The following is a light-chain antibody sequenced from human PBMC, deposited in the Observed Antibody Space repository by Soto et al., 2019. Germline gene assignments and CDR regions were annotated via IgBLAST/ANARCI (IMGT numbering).Light chain of an antibody. CDR1: QSVRSN. Sequence: EKVMTQSPATLSVSPGERATLSCRASQSVRSNLAWYQQKPGQPPRLLIYDASTRATGIPSRFSGSGSGTDFTLKISRVEAEDVGVYYCMQALQTPRTFGQGTKVDI. CDR3: MQALQTPRT. V-gene: IGKV3-15*01. CDR2: DAS. J-gene: IGKJ1*01.